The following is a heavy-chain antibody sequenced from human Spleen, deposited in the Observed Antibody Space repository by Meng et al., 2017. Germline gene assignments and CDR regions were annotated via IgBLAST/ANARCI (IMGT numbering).Heavy chain of an antibody. CDR2: IYPGDSDT. CDR3: AKDAASVWDPLDY. CDR1: GYSFTTYW. Sequence: GESLKISCKGSGYSFTTYWIGWVRQMPGKGLEWMGIIYPGDSDTRYNPSFQGQVTISADNSINTAYLHWSSLRASDTAIYYCAKDAASVWDPLDYWGQGTLVTVSS. D-gene: IGHD3-16*01. V-gene: IGHV5-51*01. J-gene: IGHJ4*02.